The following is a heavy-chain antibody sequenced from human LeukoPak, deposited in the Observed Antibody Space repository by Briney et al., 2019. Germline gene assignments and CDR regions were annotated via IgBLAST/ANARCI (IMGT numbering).Heavy chain of an antibody. Sequence: SETLSLTCTVSGGSISGSINYWGWIRQPPGKGLEWIGSISYGGSTYYNPSLKSRVAISVDTSKNQFSLNLFSVTAADTAVYYCASLGRGYPEHWGQGTLVTVSS. CDR1: GGSISGSINY. CDR3: ASLGRGYPEH. V-gene: IGHV4-39*01. CDR2: ISYGGST. D-gene: IGHD5-12*01. J-gene: IGHJ1*01.